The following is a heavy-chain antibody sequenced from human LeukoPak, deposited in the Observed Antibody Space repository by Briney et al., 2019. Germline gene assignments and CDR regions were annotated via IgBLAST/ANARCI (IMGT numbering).Heavy chain of an antibody. Sequence: SETLSLTCTVSGGSISSYYWSWIRQPPGKGLEWIGYIYYSGSTNYNPSLKSRVTISVDTSKNQFSLKLSSVTAADTAVYYCARSTSGSYYWYYYYYMDVWGKGTTVTISS. CDR2: IYYSGST. CDR3: ARSTSGSYYWYYYYYMDV. CDR1: GGSISSYY. V-gene: IGHV4-59*12. D-gene: IGHD1-26*01. J-gene: IGHJ6*03.